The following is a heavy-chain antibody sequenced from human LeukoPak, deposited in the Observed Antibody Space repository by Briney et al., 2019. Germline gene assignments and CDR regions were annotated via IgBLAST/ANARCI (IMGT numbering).Heavy chain of an antibody. CDR3: ARDWGEYCSSTSCSARYYFDY. V-gene: IGHV3-21*01. D-gene: IGHD2-2*01. CDR2: ISSSSSYI. CDR1: GFTFSSYS. J-gene: IGHJ4*02. Sequence: GGSLRLSCAASGFTFSSYSMNWVRQAPGKGLEWVSSISSSSSYIYYADSVKGRFTISRDNAKNSLYLQMNSLRAEDTAVYYCARDWGEYCSSTSCSARYYFDYWGQGTLVTVPS.